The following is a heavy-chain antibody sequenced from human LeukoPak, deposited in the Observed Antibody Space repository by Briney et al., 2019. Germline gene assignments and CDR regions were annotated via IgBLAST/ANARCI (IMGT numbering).Heavy chain of an antibody. CDR1: GGPIRPYY. D-gene: IGHD4-17*01. J-gene: IGHJ6*02. V-gene: IGHV4-59*01. CDR2: IYYSGTP. Sequence: MASETLSLTCTVSGGPIRPYYWRWTRQSPGEGPGGIGYIYYSGTPNYNPSLKSRVTISVDTSRNQFSLQLRSVTAADTAVYYCAREDPQTTVPEGMDVWGQGTTVIVSS. CDR3: AREDPQTTVPEGMDV.